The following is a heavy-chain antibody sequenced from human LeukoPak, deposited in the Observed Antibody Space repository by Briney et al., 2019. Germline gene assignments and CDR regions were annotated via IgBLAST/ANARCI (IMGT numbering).Heavy chain of an antibody. CDR3: ARTNYRDDYYYGMDV. CDR1: GGTFSKYT. J-gene: IGHJ6*02. V-gene: IGHV1-69*13. CDR2: ITPLFGTA. D-gene: IGHD4/OR15-4a*01. Sequence: ASVKVSCKASGGTFSKYTISWVRQRPGQGLEWMGGITPLFGTANYAQKFQGRVTITADESASTAYMELSSLRSEDTAVYYCARTNYRDDYYYGMDVWGQGTTVTVSS.